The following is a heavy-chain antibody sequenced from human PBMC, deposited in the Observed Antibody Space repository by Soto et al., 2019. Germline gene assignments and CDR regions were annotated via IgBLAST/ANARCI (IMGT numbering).Heavy chain of an antibody. CDR1: GGSISSGGYY. CDR2: IYYSGST. J-gene: IGHJ4*02. V-gene: IGHV4-31*03. D-gene: IGHD6-6*01. Sequence: SETLSLTCTVSGGSISSGGYYWSWIRQHPGKGLEWIGYIYYSGSTYYNPSLKSRVTISVDTSKNQFSLKLSSVTAADTAVYYCARVPSSSVVFDYWGQGTLVTVSS. CDR3: ARVPSSSVVFDY.